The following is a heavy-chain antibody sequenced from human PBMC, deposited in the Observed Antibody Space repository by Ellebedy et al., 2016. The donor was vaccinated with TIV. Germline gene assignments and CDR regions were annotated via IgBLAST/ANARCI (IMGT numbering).Heavy chain of an antibody. J-gene: IGHJ5*02. V-gene: IGHV5-51*01. CDR3: ARHVEGPNWFDP. CDR2: IYPSDSDT. Sequence: GESLKISXKGSGYSFTTYWIGWVRQMPGKGLEWMGIIYPSDSDTRYSPSLQGQVTISADKSISTAYLQWSSLKASDTAMYYCARHVEGPNWFDPWGQGTLATVSS. CDR1: GYSFTTYW.